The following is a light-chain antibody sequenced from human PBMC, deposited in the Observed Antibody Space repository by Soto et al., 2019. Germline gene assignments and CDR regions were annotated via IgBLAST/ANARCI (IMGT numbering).Light chain of an antibody. CDR3: QQYGNAPIT. V-gene: IGKV3-20*01. CDR2: GAS. Sequence: EIVLTQSPVTLSLSPGERATLSCRASQSVSSYLAWYQPKPGQAPRLLIDGASSRATGIPDRFSGSGSGTDCTLSIRRLEVEDFAVYHGQQYGNAPITFGQGPRLEN. CDR1: QSVSSY. J-gene: IGKJ5*01.